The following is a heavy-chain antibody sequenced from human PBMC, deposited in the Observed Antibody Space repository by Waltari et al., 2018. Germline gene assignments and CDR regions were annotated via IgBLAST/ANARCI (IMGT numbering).Heavy chain of an antibody. Sequence: QVQLQESGPGLVRPSQTLSPTCTVPGGSISSGGYYWSWIRQHPGKGLEWIGYIYYSGSSYYSPALMSLVTISVDTSKNQFSLKLSAVTAADTAVYYCAGAHGSGSYYNYNWFDPWGQGTLVTVSS. V-gene: IGHV4-31*01. J-gene: IGHJ5*02. D-gene: IGHD3-10*01. CDR2: IYYSGSS. CDR1: GGSISSGGYY. CDR3: AGAHGSGSYYNYNWFDP.